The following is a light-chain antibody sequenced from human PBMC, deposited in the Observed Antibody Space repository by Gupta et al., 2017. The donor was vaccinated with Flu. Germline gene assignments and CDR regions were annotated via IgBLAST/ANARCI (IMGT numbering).Light chain of an antibody. CDR1: SSNIGRNT. Sequence: QSVLTQPPSASGTSGQRVTISCSGSSSNIGRNTVNWYQQLPGTAPKLLIFTNNQRPSGVPDRFSGSKSGTSASLAIFGLQSEDEADYYCAAWDDSLSGVVFGGGTKMTVL. CDR2: TNN. V-gene: IGLV1-44*01. J-gene: IGLJ2*01. CDR3: AAWDDSLSGVV.